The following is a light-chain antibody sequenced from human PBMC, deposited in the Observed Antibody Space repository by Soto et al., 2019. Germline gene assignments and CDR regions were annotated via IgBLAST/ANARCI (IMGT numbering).Light chain of an antibody. J-gene: IGKJ5*01. V-gene: IGKV1D-12*01. Sequence: DLQMTQSPSSVSASVGDRVTITCRASQGISNWLAWYQQKPGEAPKLLIYAASSLQGGVPTRFSGSGSGTDFTLTISSLQPEDFATYYCQQANSFPRTFGQGTRLEIK. CDR2: AAS. CDR1: QGISNW. CDR3: QQANSFPRT.